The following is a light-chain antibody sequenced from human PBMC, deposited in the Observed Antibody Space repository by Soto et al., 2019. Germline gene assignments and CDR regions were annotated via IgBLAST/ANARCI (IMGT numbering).Light chain of an antibody. V-gene: IGKV3-15*01. CDR3: QQYNNWRQT. J-gene: IGKJ1*01. Sequence: EIVFTQSPGTLSFSPWERATLSCRASQNVDSNYLARYQQKPGQAPRLLLHGASGRATGVPARFSGSGSGTQFTLTISSLQSEDFAVYYCQQYNNWRQTFGQGTKWIS. CDR1: QNVDSN. CDR2: GAS.